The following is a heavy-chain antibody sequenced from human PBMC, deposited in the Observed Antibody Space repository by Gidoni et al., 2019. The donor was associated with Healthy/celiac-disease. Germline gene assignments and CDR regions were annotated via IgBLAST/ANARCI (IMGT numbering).Heavy chain of an antibody. J-gene: IGHJ6*03. D-gene: IGHD6-19*01. Sequence: EVQLVESVGGLVQPGGSLRLSCAAYGFTFITYDIHWVRQATGNGLEWVSAFGPAGAPYDPGSVKGRFTISGENAKNSFYLQMNSLRAGDTAVYYCARGKRYSSGHYDHYYYYYMDVWGKGTTVTVSS. V-gene: IGHV3-13*05. CDR2: FGPAGAP. CDR3: ARGKRYSSGHYDHYYYYYMDV. CDR1: GFTFITYD.